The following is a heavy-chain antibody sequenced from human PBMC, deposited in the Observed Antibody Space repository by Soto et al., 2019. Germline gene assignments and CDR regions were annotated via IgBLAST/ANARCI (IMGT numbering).Heavy chain of an antibody. D-gene: IGHD5-12*01. Sequence: ASVKVSCKASGYTFTSYYMHWVRQAPGQGLEWMGIINPSGGSTSYAQKFQGRVTMSRDTSTSTLYMELNSLRSEDTALYYCAKSGIVATRRTLSWFDSWGQGTLVTVSS. V-gene: IGHV1-46*01. CDR1: GYTFTSYY. J-gene: IGHJ5*01. CDR3: AKSGIVATRRTLSWFDS. CDR2: INPSGGST.